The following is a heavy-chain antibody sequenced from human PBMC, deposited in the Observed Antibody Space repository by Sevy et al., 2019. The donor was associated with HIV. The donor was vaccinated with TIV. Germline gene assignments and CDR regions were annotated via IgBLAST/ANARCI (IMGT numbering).Heavy chain of an antibody. D-gene: IGHD4-17*01. CDR2: ISGSGGST. CDR3: AKDQGLYGDYVGYFQH. CDR1: GFTFSSYA. Sequence: GGSLRLSCAASGFTFSSYAMSWVRQAPGKGLEWVSAISGSGGSTYYADSVKGRFTISRDNSKNPLYLQMNSLRAEDTAVYYCAKDQGLYGDYVGYFQHWGQGTLVTVSS. J-gene: IGHJ1*01. V-gene: IGHV3-23*01.